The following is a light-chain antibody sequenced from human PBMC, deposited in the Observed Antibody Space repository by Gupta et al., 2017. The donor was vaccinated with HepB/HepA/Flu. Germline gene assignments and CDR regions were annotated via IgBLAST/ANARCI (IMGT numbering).Light chain of an antibody. CDR3: HHYYSSPLT. Sequence: DIVMTQSPDSLPVSLRERANIHCKSSQSILSSCKNKNYLAWYQQKPGQPPKLLIYWASNREFGVPDRFSGSGSGTDFTLTISSLQAEDVAVYYCHHYYSSPLTFGGGTKVEIK. CDR1: QSILSSCKNKNY. CDR2: WAS. J-gene: IGKJ4*01. V-gene: IGKV4-1*01.